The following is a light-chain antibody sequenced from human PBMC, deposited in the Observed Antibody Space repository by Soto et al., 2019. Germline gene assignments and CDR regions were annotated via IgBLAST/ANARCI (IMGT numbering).Light chain of an antibody. CDR1: QGIGSY. J-gene: IGKJ4*01. Sequence: QLTQSPSSLSASVGDRVTLTCRASQGIGSYLAWYQQKPGKAPKLLIYVTSTLQTGVPSRFSGSGSGADFTLTSSSLQPEDSATYYCQQLSLYPLTSGGGTKVEIK. CDR2: VTS. CDR3: QQLSLYPLT. V-gene: IGKV1-9*01.